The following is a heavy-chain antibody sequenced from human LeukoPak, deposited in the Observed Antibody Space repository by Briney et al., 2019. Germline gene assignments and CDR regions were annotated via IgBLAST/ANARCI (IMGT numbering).Heavy chain of an antibody. CDR1: GFTFSSYW. CDR2: IKQDGSEK. V-gene: IGHV3-7*01. D-gene: IGHD4-17*01. CDR3: ARAPDDDYGDYFDY. Sequence: GGSLRLSCAASGFTFSSYWMSWVRQAPGKGLEWVANIKQDGSEKYYVDSVKGRFTISRDNAKNSLYLQMNSLRAEDTAVYYCARAPDDDYGDYFDYRGQGTLVTVSS. J-gene: IGHJ4*02.